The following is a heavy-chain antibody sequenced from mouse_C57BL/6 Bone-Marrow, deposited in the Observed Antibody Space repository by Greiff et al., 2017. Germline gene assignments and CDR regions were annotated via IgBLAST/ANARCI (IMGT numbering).Heavy chain of an antibody. D-gene: IGHD1-1*01. Sequence: EVQGVESGGGLVQPKGSLKLSCAASGFSFNTYAMNWVRQAPGKGLEWVARIRSKSNNYATYYADSVKDRFTISRDDSESMLYLQMNNLKTEDTAMYYCVSGGYGSSYGFAYWGQGTLVTVSA. V-gene: IGHV10-1*01. CDR2: IRSKSNNYAT. J-gene: IGHJ3*01. CDR3: VSGGYGSSYGFAY. CDR1: GFSFNTYA.